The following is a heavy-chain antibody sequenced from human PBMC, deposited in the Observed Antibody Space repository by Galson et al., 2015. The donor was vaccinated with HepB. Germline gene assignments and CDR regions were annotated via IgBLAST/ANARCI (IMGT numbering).Heavy chain of an antibody. V-gene: IGHV3-15*01. Sequence: SLRLSCAASGFTFSNAWMSWVRQAPGKGLEWVGRIKSKTDGGTTDYAAPVKGRFTISRDDSKDTLYLQMNSLKTEDTAVYYCTTTAVAGTTPHGFYWGQGTLVTVSS. CDR3: TTTAVAGTTPHGFY. CDR2: IKSKTDGGTT. CDR1: GFTFSNAW. D-gene: IGHD6-19*01. J-gene: IGHJ4*02.